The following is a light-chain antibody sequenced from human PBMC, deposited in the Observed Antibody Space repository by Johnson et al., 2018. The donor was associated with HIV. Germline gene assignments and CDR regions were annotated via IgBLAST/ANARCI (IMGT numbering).Light chain of an antibody. Sequence: QSVLTQPPSVSAAPGQKVTISCSGSSSNIGNNYVSWYQQLQGTAPKLLIYDNNKRPSGIPDRFSGSKSGTSATLGITGLQTRDKADYYCGTWDSSLSALYVFGTGTKVTVL. V-gene: IGLV1-51*01. CDR3: GTWDSSLSALYV. CDR2: DNN. CDR1: SSNIGNNY. J-gene: IGLJ1*01.